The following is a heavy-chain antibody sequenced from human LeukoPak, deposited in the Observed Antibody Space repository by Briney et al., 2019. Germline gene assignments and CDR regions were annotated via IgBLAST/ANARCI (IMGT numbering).Heavy chain of an antibody. CDR1: GFTFSSYS. J-gene: IGHJ4*02. Sequence: GRSLRLSCAASGFTFSSYSMNWVRQAPGKGLEWVSYISSSSSTIYYADSVKGRFTISRDNAKNSLYLQMNSLRAEDTAVYYCARSNYDFWSGYYTEGGYFDYWGQGTLVTVSS. V-gene: IGHV3-48*01. CDR3: ARSNYDFWSGYYTEGGYFDY. D-gene: IGHD3-3*01. CDR2: ISSSSSTI.